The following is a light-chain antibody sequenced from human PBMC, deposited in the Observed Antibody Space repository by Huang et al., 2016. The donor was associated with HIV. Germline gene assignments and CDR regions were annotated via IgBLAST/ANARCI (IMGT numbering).Light chain of an antibody. CDR2: GAS. CDR1: RDIRTS. Sequence: DIEMTQSPSSVSASVGDRVTITCRASRDIRTSLAWFQQKPGNAPKSLIYGASTLQKGVPSKFSGSGSGTDFTLTISSLQPEDFAIYYCQQYKSYPITFGQGTRLEMK. J-gene: IGKJ5*01. CDR3: QQYKSYPIT. V-gene: IGKV1-16*02.